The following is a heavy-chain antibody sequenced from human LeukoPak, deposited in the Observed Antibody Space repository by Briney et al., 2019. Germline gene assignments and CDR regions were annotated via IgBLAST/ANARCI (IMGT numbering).Heavy chain of an antibody. CDR1: GGSISSSSYY. Sequence: PSETLSLTCTVSGGSISSSSYYWGWIRQPPGKGLEWIGSIYYGGSTYYNPSLKSRVTISVDTSKNQFSLKLSSVTAADTAVYYCASWGYSYGPDAFDIWGQGTMVTVSS. CDR3: ASWGYSYGPDAFDI. V-gene: IGHV4-39*01. D-gene: IGHD5-18*01. J-gene: IGHJ3*02. CDR2: IYYGGST.